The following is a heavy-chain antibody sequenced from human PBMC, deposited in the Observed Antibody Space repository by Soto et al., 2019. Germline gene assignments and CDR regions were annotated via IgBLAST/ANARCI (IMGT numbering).Heavy chain of an antibody. D-gene: IGHD1-1*01. J-gene: IGHJ5*02. Sequence: EVQLLESGGGLVQPGGSLRLSCAASGFTSSCYAMSWVRQAPGKGLVWVSANSGSGGSTYYADSVKGRFTISRDNSKNTLYLQMNSLRAEDTAVYYCANAGTEENWFDPWGQGTLVTVSS. CDR1: GFTSSCYA. CDR3: ANAGTEENWFDP. V-gene: IGHV3-23*01. CDR2: NSGSGGST.